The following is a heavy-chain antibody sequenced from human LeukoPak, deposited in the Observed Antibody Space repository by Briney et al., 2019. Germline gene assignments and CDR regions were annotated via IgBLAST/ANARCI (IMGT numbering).Heavy chain of an antibody. CDR3: ARDGEVIAAAGSNNWFDP. J-gene: IGHJ5*02. CDR1: GYTFTGYY. CDR2: INPNSGGT. Sequence: ASVKVSCKASGYTFTGYYMHWVRQAPGQGLEWMGWINPNSGGTNYAQKFQGRDTMTRDTSISTAYMELSRLRSDDTAVYYCARDGEVIAAAGSNNWFDPWGQGTLVTVSS. D-gene: IGHD6-13*01. V-gene: IGHV1-2*02.